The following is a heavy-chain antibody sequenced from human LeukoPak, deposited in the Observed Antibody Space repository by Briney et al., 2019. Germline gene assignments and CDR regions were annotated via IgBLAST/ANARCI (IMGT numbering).Heavy chain of an antibody. J-gene: IGHJ5*02. CDR3: ARGGRITIFGVVIMRVNWFDP. Sequence: PGGSLRLSCAASGFTFSSYSMNWVRQAPGKGLEWVSSISSSSSYIYYADSVKGRFTLSRDNAKNSLYLQMNSLRAEDTAVYYCARGGRITIFGVVIMRVNWFDPWGQGTLVTVSS. CDR1: GFTFSSYS. D-gene: IGHD3-3*01. CDR2: ISSSSSYI. V-gene: IGHV3-21*01.